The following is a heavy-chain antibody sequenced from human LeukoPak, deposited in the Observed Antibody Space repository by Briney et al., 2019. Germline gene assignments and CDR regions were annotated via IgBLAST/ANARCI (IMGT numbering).Heavy chain of an antibody. CDR2: IIPIFGTA. J-gene: IGHJ4*02. D-gene: IGHD6-13*01. CDR1: GGTFSSYA. V-gene: IGHV1-69*01. CDR3: ARTRRYSSSWYDQYYFDY. Sequence: SVKVSCKASGGTFSSYAISWVRQAPGQGLEWMGGIIPIFGTANYAQRFQGRVTITADESTSTAYMELSSLRSEDTAVYYCARTRRYSSSWYDQYYFDYWGQGTLVTVSS.